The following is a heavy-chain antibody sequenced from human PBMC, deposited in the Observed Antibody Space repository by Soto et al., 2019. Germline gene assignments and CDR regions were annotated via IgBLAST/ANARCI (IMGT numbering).Heavy chain of an antibody. Sequence: GGSLRLSCAASGFTFSRFGMHWVRQAPGKGLEWVAVISYDGSNRFYADSVKGRFTISRENSKNTLYLQMNSLRPEDTAVYYCAKDLYGSKTYTYYCGMDVWGQGTTVTVSS. J-gene: IGHJ6*02. V-gene: IGHV3-30*18. D-gene: IGHD3-10*01. CDR2: ISYDGSNR. CDR1: GFTFSRFG. CDR3: AKDLYGSKTYTYYCGMDV.